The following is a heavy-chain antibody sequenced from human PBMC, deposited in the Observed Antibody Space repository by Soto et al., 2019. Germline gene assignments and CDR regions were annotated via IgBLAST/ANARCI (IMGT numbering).Heavy chain of an antibody. V-gene: IGHV3-23*01. D-gene: IGHD6-13*01. J-gene: IGHJ4*02. Sequence: PGGSLRLSCAASGFTFSRSGMSWVRQLPGKGLEWVSSISDSGVTTYYADSVKGRFTISRDNSKNTLFLQMNSLRAENTAVYYCAKHPQYGSTWYIFFDYWGQGTLVTVSS. CDR3: AKHPQYGSTWYIFFDY. CDR1: GFTFSRSG. CDR2: ISDSGVTT.